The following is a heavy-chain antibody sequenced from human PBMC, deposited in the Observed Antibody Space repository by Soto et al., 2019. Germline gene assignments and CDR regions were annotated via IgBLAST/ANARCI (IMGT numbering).Heavy chain of an antibody. J-gene: IGHJ3*02. D-gene: IGHD6-13*01. V-gene: IGHV3-33*01. CDR2: IWYDGSNK. CDR1: GFTFSSYG. CDR3: ARDSSSWSGDAFDI. Sequence: QVQLVESGGGVVQPGRSLRLSCAASGFTFSSYGMHWVRQAPGKGLEWVAAIWYDGSNKYYADFVKGRYTNTRDNSKNTLYLQMNSLRAEDTAVYYCARDSSSWSGDAFDIWGQGTMVTVSS.